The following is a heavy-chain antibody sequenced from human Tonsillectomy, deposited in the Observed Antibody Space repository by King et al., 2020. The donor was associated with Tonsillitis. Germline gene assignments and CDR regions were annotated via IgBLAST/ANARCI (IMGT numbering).Heavy chain of an antibody. CDR1: GFTFSDAW. CDR3: TTSGIYPQSRDY. J-gene: IGHJ4*02. CDR2: IKTKGDGGTT. D-gene: IGHD1-26*01. Sequence: DGQLVQSGGGLVKPGGSLRLSCAASGFTFSDAWMTWVRQAPGKGLEWVGLIKTKGDGGTTEYAAPVKGRFTISRDDSKNTLYLQMNSLKTEDTAVYYCTTSGIYPQSRDYWGQGTLVAISS. V-gene: IGHV3-15*01.